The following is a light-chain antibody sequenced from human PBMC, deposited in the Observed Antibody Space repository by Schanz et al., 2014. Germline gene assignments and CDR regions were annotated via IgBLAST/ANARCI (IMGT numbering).Light chain of an antibody. J-gene: IGKJ2*01. CDR2: AAS. CDR1: QGISSF. CDR3: QEYTAYPYD. V-gene: IGKV1-9*01. Sequence: IQLTQSPSPLSASVGDRVTITCRASQGISSFLAWYQHKPGRAPKLLIYAASTLQTGVPSRFSGSGSGTHFTLPIHSLLPDGVTTYYCQEYTAYPYDFAQGTKWQIK.